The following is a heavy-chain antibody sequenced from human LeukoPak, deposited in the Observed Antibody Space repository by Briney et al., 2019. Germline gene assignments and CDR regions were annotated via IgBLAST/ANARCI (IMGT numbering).Heavy chain of an antibody. CDR2: INSDESTT. J-gene: IGHJ4*02. CDR1: GFTFSNYW. Sequence: GGSLRLSCAASGFTFSNYWMHWVRQAPGKGLVWVSRINSDESTTTYADSVKGRFTISRDNAKNTLYLQMNSLRAEDTAVYYCARDLGSGGSCYRNWGQGTLVTVSS. CDR3: ARDLGSGGSCYRN. V-gene: IGHV3-74*01. D-gene: IGHD2-15*01.